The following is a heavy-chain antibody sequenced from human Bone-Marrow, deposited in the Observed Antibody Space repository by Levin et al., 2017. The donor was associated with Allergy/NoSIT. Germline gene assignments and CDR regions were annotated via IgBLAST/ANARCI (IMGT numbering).Heavy chain of an antibody. CDR2: ISYDGSNK. D-gene: IGHD3-10*01. CDR3: AKAAIRYYGSGSYYTNWFDP. J-gene: IGHJ5*02. CDR1: GFTFSSYG. Sequence: GGSLRLSCAASGFTFSSYGMHWVRQAPGKGLEWVAVISYDGSNKYYADSVKGRFTISRDNSKNTLYLQMNSLRAEDTAVYYCAKAAIRYYGSGSYYTNWFDPWGQGTLVTVSS. V-gene: IGHV3-30*18.